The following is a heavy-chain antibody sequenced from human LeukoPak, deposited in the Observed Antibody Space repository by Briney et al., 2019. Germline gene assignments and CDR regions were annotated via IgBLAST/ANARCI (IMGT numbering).Heavy chain of an antibody. CDR2: IISILGIA. CDR1: GGTFSSYA. CDR3: ASQAGTNIVVVTPAFDP. D-gene: IGHD2-21*02. J-gene: IGHJ5*02. V-gene: IGHV1-69*04. Sequence: SVKDSCKASGGTFSSYAISWVRQAPGQGLEWMGRIISILGIANYAQKFQGRVTITADKSTSTAYMELSSLRSEDTAVYYCASQAGTNIVVVTPAFDPWGQGTLVTVSS.